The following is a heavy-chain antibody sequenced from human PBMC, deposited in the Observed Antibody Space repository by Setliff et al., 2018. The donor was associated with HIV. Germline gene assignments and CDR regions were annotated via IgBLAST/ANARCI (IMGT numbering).Heavy chain of an antibody. D-gene: IGHD1-26*01. CDR3: AKPLTQWGVSPYHYAVDV. Sequence: LRLSCAASGFAFDNYCMTWVRQAPGKGLEWVSAIGGSTGSTYYADSVKGRFTISTDNSKNTLYLQMNSLRAEDTAVYYCAKPLTQWGVSPYHYAVDVWGTGTTVTVSS. CDR1: GFAFDNYC. J-gene: IGHJ6*04. CDR2: IGGSTGST. V-gene: IGHV3-23*01.